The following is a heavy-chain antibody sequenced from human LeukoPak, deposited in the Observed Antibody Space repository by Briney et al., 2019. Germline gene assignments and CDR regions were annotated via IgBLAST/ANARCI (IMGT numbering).Heavy chain of an antibody. Sequence: GASLRLSCAASGFTFSNYAMSWVRQAPGKGLEWVSAILGSGGSTYYADSVKGRFTVSRDNSKSTLYLQMNSLRAEDTDLYYCAKWGDYDVLTGYYVPDYWGQGTLVTVSS. CDR1: GFTFSNYA. V-gene: IGHV3-23*01. CDR2: ILGSGGST. D-gene: IGHD3-9*01. CDR3: AKWGDYDVLTGYYVPDY. J-gene: IGHJ4*02.